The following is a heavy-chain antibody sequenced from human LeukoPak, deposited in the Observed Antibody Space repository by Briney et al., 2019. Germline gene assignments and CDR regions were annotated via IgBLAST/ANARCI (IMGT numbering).Heavy chain of an antibody. CDR2: IYWDDDK. CDR1: GYSISSGYYW. Sequence: TLSLTCTVSGYSISSGYYWGWIRPPPGKALEWLALIYWDDDKLYSPSLKSRLTITKDTSKNKVVLTMTNMDPVDTATYYCAHRRFTIYYYYMDVWGKGTPVTVSS. V-gene: IGHV2-5*02. D-gene: IGHD3-3*01. J-gene: IGHJ6*03. CDR3: AHRRFTIYYYYMDV.